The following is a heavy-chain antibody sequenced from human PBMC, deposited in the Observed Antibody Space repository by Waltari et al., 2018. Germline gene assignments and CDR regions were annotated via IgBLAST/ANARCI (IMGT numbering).Heavy chain of an antibody. CDR2: LNPKSGGT. CDR1: GYIFTDNY. V-gene: IGHV1-2*06. Sequence: GSCKASGYIFTDNYMHWVRQAPGQGLEWMGRLNPKSGGTNYAQKFQGRVTMTRDTSISTAYMELSRLRSDDTAVYYCARVGATKTDYWGQGTLVTVSS. CDR3: ARVGATKTDY. D-gene: IGHD1-26*01. J-gene: IGHJ4*02.